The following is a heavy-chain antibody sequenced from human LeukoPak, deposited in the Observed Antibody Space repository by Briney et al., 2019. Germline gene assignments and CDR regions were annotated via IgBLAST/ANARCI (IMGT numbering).Heavy chain of an antibody. J-gene: IGHJ6*03. CDR1: GFTFSDYY. D-gene: IGHD1-26*01. CDR2: IRSKAYGGTT. CDR3: TRSGIVGAILYYYYYYMDV. V-gene: IGHV3-49*04. Sequence: PGGSLRLSCAASGFTFSDYYMSWVRQAPGKGLEWVGFIRSKAYGGTTEYAASVKGRFTISRDDSKSIAYLQMNSLKTEDTAVYYCTRSGIVGAILYYYYYYMDVWGKGTTVTVSS.